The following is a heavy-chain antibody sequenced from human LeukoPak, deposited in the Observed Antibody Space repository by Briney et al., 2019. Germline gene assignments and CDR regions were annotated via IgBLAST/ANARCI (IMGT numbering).Heavy chain of an antibody. CDR1: GYTFTGYY. CDR2: INPNSGGT. J-gene: IGHJ4*02. D-gene: IGHD3-22*01. CDR3: ARDRYYDSSFFDY. V-gene: IGHV1-2*02. Sequence: ASVKVSCKAYGYTFTGYYMHWVRQAPGQGLEWMGWINPNSGGTNYAQKFQGRVTMTRDTSISTAYMELSRLRSDDTAVYYCARDRYYDSSFFDYWGQGTLVTVSS.